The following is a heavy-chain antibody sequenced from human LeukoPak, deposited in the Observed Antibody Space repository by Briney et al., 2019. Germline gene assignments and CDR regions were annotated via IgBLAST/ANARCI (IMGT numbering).Heavy chain of an antibody. D-gene: IGHD2-15*01. Sequence: GGSLRLSCAASGFTFSSYAMSWVRQAPGKGLEWVSAISGSGGSTYYADSVKGRFTISRGNSKNTLYLQMNSLRAEDTAVYYCAKYCSGGSCWFDYWGQGTLVTVSS. V-gene: IGHV3-23*01. CDR1: GFTFSSYA. CDR3: AKYCSGGSCWFDY. J-gene: IGHJ4*02. CDR2: ISGSGGST.